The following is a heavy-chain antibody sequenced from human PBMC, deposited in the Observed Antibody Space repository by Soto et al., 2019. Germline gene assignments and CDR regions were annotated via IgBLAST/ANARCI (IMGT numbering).Heavy chain of an antibody. CDR3: ARDVIPYCGSDCDRAYIPH. J-gene: IGHJ1*01. Sequence: QVQLVQSGVEVKKPGASVKVSCKASGYTFPNYGINWVRQAPGQGVEWIGWISAYHGNTDYAQKRQGRVPMTTDTTTTTAYMEVTNLRSDDTAVYYCARDVIPYCGSDCDRAYIPHWGQGNLVIVSS. CDR2: ISAYHGNT. V-gene: IGHV1-18*04. CDR1: GYTFPNYG. D-gene: IGHD2-21*02.